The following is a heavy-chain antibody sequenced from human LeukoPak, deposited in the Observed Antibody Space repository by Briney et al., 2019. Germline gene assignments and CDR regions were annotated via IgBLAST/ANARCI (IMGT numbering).Heavy chain of an antibody. V-gene: IGHV3-33*01. J-gene: IGHJ4*02. CDR1: GFTFSNYG. CDR3: GRDGKRGCDSYYVDN. Sequence: PGRSLRLSCAASGFTFSNYGMHWVRQAPGKGLEWVAVIWYDGSDEYYADSVKGRFTISRDNSKNTVYVQMNSLRAEDTAVYYCGRDGKRGCDSYYVDNWGQGTLVTVSS. D-gene: IGHD2-21*02. CDR2: IWYDGSDE.